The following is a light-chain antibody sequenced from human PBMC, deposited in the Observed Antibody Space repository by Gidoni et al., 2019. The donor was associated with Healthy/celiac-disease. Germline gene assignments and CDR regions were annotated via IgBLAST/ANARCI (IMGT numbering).Light chain of an antibody. Sequence: SYVLTPPPSVSVAPGKTARITCGGNNIGSKSVHWYQQKPGQAPVLVIYYDSDRPSGIPERFSGSNSGNTATLTISRLEAGDEADYYCQVWDSSSDHYVFGTGTKVTVL. J-gene: IGLJ1*01. CDR2: YDS. CDR3: QVWDSSSDHYV. V-gene: IGLV3-21*04. CDR1: NIGSKS.